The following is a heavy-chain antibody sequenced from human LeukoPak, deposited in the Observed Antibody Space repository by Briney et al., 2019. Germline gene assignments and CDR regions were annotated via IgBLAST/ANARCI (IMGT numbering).Heavy chain of an antibody. Sequence: SETLSLTCAVYGGSFSGYYWSWIRQPPGKGLEWIGEINHSGSTNYNPSLKSRVTISVDTSKNQFSLKLSSVTAADTAVYYCAIAGAGYYSRGNNYWGQGTLVTVSS. CDR1: GGSFSGYY. D-gene: IGHD3-22*01. CDR2: INHSGST. V-gene: IGHV4-34*01. CDR3: AIAGAGYYSRGNNY. J-gene: IGHJ4*02.